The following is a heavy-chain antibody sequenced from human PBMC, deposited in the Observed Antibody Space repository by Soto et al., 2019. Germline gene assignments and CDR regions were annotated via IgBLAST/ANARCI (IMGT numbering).Heavy chain of an antibody. CDR3: AKDEYSSGAHAFDI. J-gene: IGHJ3*02. Sequence: PGGSLRLSCAASGFTFDYYAMHWVRQAPGKGLEWVSGISWNSGSIGYADSMKGRFTVSRDNAKNSLYLQMNSLRAEDTALYYCAKDEYSSGAHAFDIWGQGTMVTVSS. D-gene: IGHD2-15*01. V-gene: IGHV3-9*01. CDR2: ISWNSGSI. CDR1: GFTFDYYA.